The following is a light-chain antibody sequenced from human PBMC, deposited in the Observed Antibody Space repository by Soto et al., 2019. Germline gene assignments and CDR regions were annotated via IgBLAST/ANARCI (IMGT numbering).Light chain of an antibody. CDR3: QQFRGSSRT. Sequence: EIVLTQSPGTLSLSPGERATLSCRASQGVSSTYLAWYQQKPGQAPRLLIYGASFRATGIPDRFSGSASGTDFTLTISRLEPEDFAVYYCQQFRGSSRTFGQGTKVEIK. CDR2: GAS. J-gene: IGKJ1*01. V-gene: IGKV3-20*01. CDR1: QGVSSTY.